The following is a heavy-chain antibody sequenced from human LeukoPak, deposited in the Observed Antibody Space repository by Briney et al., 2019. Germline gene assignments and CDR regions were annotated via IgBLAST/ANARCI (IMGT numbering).Heavy chain of an antibody. V-gene: IGHV3-30*18. CDR2: ISYDGSNK. CDR3: AKRYSSGWFVDY. Sequence: GGSLRLSCAASGFTFSSYGMHWVRQAPGKGLEWVAVISYDGSNKYYADSVKGRFTISRDNSKNTLYLQMNSLRAEDTAVYYCAKRYSSGWFVDYWGQGTLVTVSS. D-gene: IGHD6-19*01. J-gene: IGHJ4*02. CDR1: GFTFSSYG.